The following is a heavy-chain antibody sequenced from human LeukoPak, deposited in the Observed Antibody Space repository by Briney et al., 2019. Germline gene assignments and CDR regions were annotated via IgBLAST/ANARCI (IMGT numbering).Heavy chain of an antibody. V-gene: IGHV1-3*01. CDR3: ATTVSPGTYRYFQH. CDR2: INAGNGNT. Sequence: ASVKVSCKASGYIFTTYAMHWVRQAPGQSLEWMGWINAGNGNTKYSQKFQGRVTITRDTSTNIAYMELSSLRSEDTAVYYCATTVSPGTYRYFQHWGQGTLVTVSS. CDR1: GYIFTTYA. J-gene: IGHJ1*01. D-gene: IGHD4-17*01.